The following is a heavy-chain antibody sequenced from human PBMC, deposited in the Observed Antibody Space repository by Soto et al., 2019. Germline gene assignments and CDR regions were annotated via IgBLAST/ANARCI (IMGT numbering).Heavy chain of an antibody. J-gene: IGHJ5*02. CDR1: GGTFSSYA. CDR2: IIPIFGTA. CDR3: ARGDRGGYALKFDP. Sequence: GASVKVSCKASGGTFSSYAISWVRQAPGQGLEWMGGIIPIFGTANYAQKFQGRVTITADESTSTAYVELSSLRSEDTAVYYCARGDRGGYALKFDPWGQGTLVTVSS. D-gene: IGHD5-12*01. V-gene: IGHV1-69*13.